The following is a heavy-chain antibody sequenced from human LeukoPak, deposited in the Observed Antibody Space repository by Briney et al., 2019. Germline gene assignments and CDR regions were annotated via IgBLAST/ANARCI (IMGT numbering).Heavy chain of an antibody. CDR2: ISSNGGNT. V-gene: IGHV3-64*01. Sequence: PGRSLRLSCAASGFTFSSYAMHWVRQAPGKGLEYVSAISSNGGNTYYANSVKGRFTISRDNSKDTLYLQMGSLRAEDMAVYYCARNAMARGNHFDYWGQGTLVAVSS. CDR1: GFTFSSYA. J-gene: IGHJ4*02. CDR3: ARNAMARGNHFDY. D-gene: IGHD3-10*01.